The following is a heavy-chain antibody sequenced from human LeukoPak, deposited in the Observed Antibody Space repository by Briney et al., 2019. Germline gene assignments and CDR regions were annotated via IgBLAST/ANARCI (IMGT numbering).Heavy chain of an antibody. CDR2: IIPIFGTA. CDR1: GGTFSSDA. V-gene: IGHV1-69*06. J-gene: IGHJ5*02. D-gene: IGHD2-21*02. Sequence: SVKVPCKASGGTFSSDAISWVRQAPGQGLEWMGGIIPIFGTANYAQKFQGRVTITADKSTSTAYMELSSLRSEDTAVYYCARGNRVYVVVTAPDWFDPWGQGTLVTVSS. CDR3: ARGNRVYVVVTAPDWFDP.